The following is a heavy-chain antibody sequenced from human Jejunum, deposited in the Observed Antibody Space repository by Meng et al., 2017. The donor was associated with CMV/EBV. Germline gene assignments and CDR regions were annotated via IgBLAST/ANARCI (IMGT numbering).Heavy chain of an antibody. CDR3: AKDGGSFLDYYFDS. J-gene: IGHJ4*02. CDR2: INPYTGDT. D-gene: IGHD1-26*01. V-gene: IGHV1-2*02. Sequence: EYTVTDYYVHWVRQAPGQGLEWMGYINPYTGDTNYAQKFQGRVTMTRDTSTNTAYMELTRLRSDDTALYYCAKDGGSFLDYYFDSWGQGTLVTVSS. CDR1: EYTVTDYY.